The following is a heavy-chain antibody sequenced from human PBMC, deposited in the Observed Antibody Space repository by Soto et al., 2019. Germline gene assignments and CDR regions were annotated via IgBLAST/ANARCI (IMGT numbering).Heavy chain of an antibody. CDR1: GFTFSSYS. J-gene: IGHJ5*02. V-gene: IGHV3-21*01. Sequence: PGGSLRLSCAASGFTFSSYSMNWVRQAPGKGLEWVSSISSSSSYIYYADSVKGRFTISRDNAKNSLYLQMNSLRAEDTAVYYCARGYVSNINWFDPWGQGTLVTVSS. CDR3: ARGYVSNINWFDP. D-gene: IGHD4-4*01. CDR2: ISSSSSYI.